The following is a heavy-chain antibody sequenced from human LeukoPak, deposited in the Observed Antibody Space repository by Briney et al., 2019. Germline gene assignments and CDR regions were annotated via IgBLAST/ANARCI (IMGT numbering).Heavy chain of an antibody. D-gene: IGHD6-13*01. V-gene: IGHV4-59*01. CDR3: ARERPYSSSWNAFDI. Sequence: ALETLSLTCTVSGDSISGFYWNWIRQPPGKGLEWIGYIYYRGSTNYNPSLKSRVTISLDTSKNQFSLKLSSVTAADTAVYYCARERPYSSSWNAFDIWGQGTMVTVSS. J-gene: IGHJ3*02. CDR2: IYYRGST. CDR1: GDSISGFY.